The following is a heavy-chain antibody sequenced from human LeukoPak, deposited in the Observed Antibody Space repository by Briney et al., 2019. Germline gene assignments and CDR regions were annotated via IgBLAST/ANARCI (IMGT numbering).Heavy chain of an antibody. J-gene: IGHJ4*02. CDR3: ARGRRQTGTTSYYFDY. CDR2: ITSSGSAI. D-gene: IGHD1-7*01. V-gene: IGHV3-48*02. Sequence: PGGSLRLSCAASGFIFSSYSMNWVRQAPGKGLEWVSYITSSGSAIYYADSVRGRFIISRDNAKNSLYLHMNSLRDEDTAVYYCARGRRQTGTTSYYFDYWGQGTLVTVSS. CDR1: GFIFSSYS.